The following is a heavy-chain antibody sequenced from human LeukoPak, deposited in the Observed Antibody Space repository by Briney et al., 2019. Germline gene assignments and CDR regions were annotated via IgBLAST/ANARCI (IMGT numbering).Heavy chain of an antibody. J-gene: IGHJ4*02. V-gene: IGHV3-53*01. Sequence: GGSLRLSCAASGFTVSSNYMSWVRQAPGKGLEWVSVIYSGGSTNYADSVKGRFTISRDNSKNTLFVQMNSLRVEDTAVYYCAKDSDNSGYYDYWGQGTLVTVSS. CDR1: GFTVSSNY. CDR2: IYSGGST. D-gene: IGHD3-22*01. CDR3: AKDSDNSGYYDY.